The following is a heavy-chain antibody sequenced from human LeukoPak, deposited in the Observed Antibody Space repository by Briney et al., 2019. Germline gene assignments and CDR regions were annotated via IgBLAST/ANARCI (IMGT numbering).Heavy chain of an antibody. Sequence: SETLSLTCTVSGGSISSYYWSWIRQPAGKGLEWIGRIYTSGSTNYNPSLKSRVTMSVDTSKNQFSLKLSSVTAADTAVYYCAREWVNKLWFGESYYFDYWGQGTLVAVSS. CDR2: IYTSGST. CDR1: GGSISSYY. CDR3: AREWVNKLWFGESYYFDY. J-gene: IGHJ4*02. D-gene: IGHD3-10*01. V-gene: IGHV4-4*07.